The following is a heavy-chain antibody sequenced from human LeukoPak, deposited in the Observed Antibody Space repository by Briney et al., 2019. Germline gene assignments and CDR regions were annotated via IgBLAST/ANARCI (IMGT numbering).Heavy chain of an antibody. CDR3: AKGTDITIFGVVIS. CDR2: ISSSGSTI. J-gene: IGHJ4*02. V-gene: IGHV3-48*03. Sequence: GGSLRLSCAASGFTFSSYEMNWVRQAPGKGLEWASYISSSGSTIYYADSVKGRFTISRDNSKNTLYLQMNSLRVEDTAVYYCAKGTDITIFGVVISWGQGTLVTVSS. D-gene: IGHD3-3*01. CDR1: GFTFSSYE.